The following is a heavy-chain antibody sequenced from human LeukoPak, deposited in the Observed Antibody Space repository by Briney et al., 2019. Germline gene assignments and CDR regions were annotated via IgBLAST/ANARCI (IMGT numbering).Heavy chain of an antibody. V-gene: IGHV3-23*03. CDR2: IYSAGNT. CDR1: GFTFSSYA. D-gene: IGHD3-10*01. Sequence: GGSLRLSCAASGFTFSSYAMSWVRQAPGKGLEWVSVIYSAGNTYYADSVKGRFTISRDNSKNTLYLQMNSLRAEDTAVYYCAGSPYYYGSGSYYGDWGQGTLVTVSS. J-gene: IGHJ4*02. CDR3: AGSPYYYGSGSYYGD.